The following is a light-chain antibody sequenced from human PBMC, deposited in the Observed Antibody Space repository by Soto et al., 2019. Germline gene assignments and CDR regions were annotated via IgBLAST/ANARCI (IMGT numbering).Light chain of an antibody. CDR2: EGS. V-gene: IGLV2-23*03. Sequence: QSLLTHPASLSGSPGQSITISCTGTSSDVGSYNLVSWYQQHPGKAPKLMIYEGSKRPSGVSNRFSGSKSGNTASLTISGLQAEDEADYYCCSYAGSSTFNVFGTGTKVTVL. J-gene: IGLJ1*01. CDR3: CSYAGSSTFNV. CDR1: SSDVGSYNL.